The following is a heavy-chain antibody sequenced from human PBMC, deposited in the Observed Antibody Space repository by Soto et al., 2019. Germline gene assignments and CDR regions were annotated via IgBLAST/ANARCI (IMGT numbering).Heavy chain of an antibody. CDR2: ISYEGSNT. CDR3: ARVTPGNNLYYFSGLDF. D-gene: IGHD1-1*01. V-gene: IGHV3-30-3*01. Sequence: PRLSCVASGFTFDTYGIHWVRQAPGKGLQWVALISYEGSNTYYADSVRGRFTISRDNSKNALYLQMNTLRPEDTGVYYCARVTPGNNLYYFSGLDFWGQGTSVTVSS. J-gene: IGHJ6*02. CDR1: GFTFDTYG.